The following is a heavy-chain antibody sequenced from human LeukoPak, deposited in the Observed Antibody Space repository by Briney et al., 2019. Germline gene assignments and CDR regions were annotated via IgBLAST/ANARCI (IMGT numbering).Heavy chain of an antibody. CDR2: ISSDGKDY. CDR3: AKDRAAPFTIFGDYFDY. CDR1: GFTFSSYN. Sequence: GRSLRLSCAASGFTFSSYNMHWVRRAPGKGLEWLAIISSDGKDYYYADSVKGRFTISRDNSKNTLYLQMNSLRAEDTAVYYCAKDRAAPFTIFGDYFDYWGQGTLVTVSS. D-gene: IGHD3-3*01. V-gene: IGHV3-30*18. J-gene: IGHJ4*02.